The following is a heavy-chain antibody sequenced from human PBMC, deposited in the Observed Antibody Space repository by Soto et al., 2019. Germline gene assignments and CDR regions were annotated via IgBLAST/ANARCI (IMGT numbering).Heavy chain of an antibody. CDR2: ISGYNGNT. CDR1: GYTLSMSG. V-gene: IGHV1-18*01. Sequence: ASVKVSCKSSGYTLSMSGVSWVRQAPGQGLEWMGWISGYNGNTNYEQKFQDRVTMTTDTTTNTAYMELRSLRSGDTAVYYCAREGPRPYYYYGMDVWGQGTTVTVSS. CDR3: AREGPRPYYYYGMDV. J-gene: IGHJ6*02.